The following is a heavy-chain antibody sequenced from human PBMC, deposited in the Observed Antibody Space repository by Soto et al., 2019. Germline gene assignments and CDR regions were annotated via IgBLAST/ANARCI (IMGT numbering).Heavy chain of an antibody. D-gene: IGHD6-13*01. Sequence: PSETLSLTCTVSGCSISSYYWSWIRQPPGKGLEWIGYIYYSGSTNYNPSLKSRVTISVDTSKNQFSLKLSSVTAADTAVYYCARRSSSSYDFWGQGTLVTVSS. CDR3: ARRSSSSYDF. CDR1: GCSISSYY. J-gene: IGHJ4*02. CDR2: IYYSGST. V-gene: IGHV4-59*08.